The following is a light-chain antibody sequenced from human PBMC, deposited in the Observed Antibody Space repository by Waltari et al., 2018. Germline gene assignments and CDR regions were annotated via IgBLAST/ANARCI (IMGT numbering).Light chain of an antibody. J-gene: IGLJ3*02. CDR2: SII. V-gene: IGLV1-44*01. CDR1: RSNIGSNA. Sequence: QSLLTQPPSASETPGQRVTISCSGSRSNIGSNAVHWYQQLPGTAPRLRIFSIIRNPSGIPDRFSGSKSGTSASLAISGLQSEDEADYYCAAWDDNLGGPVFGGGTKLTVL. CDR3: AAWDDNLGGPV.